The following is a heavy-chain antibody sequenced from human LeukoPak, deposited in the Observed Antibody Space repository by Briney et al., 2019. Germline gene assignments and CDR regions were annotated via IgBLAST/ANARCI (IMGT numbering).Heavy chain of an antibody. D-gene: IGHD3-9*01. Sequence: ASVKVSCKASGGTFSSYAISWVRQAPGQGLEWMGGIIPIFGTANYAQKFQGRVTITADESTSTAYMELSSLRSEDTAVYYCARSLVIGRSGSEHYFDYWGQGTLVTVSS. CDR2: IIPIFGTA. CDR1: GGTFSSYA. V-gene: IGHV1-69*13. J-gene: IGHJ4*02. CDR3: ARSLVIGRSGSEHYFDY.